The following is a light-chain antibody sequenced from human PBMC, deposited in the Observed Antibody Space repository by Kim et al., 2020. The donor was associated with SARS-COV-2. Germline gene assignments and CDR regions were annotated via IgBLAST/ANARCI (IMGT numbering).Light chain of an antibody. Sequence: LSPGDGATLSCRASQTVPRNFLAWYQQTPGQAPRLLIYSASARATGIPDRFSGSGSGTDFTLTISRLEPEDFVIYYCHQYGTPHLTYGRGTKLEI. CDR1: QTVPRNF. CDR3: HQYGTPHLT. J-gene: IGKJ2*01. V-gene: IGKV3-20*01. CDR2: SAS.